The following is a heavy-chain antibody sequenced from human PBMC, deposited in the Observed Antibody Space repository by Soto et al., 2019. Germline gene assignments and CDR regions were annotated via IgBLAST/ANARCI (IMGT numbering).Heavy chain of an antibody. CDR3: AKDVHYDSSGGLDS. CDR1: GFTFDNYA. J-gene: IGHJ4*02. D-gene: IGHD3-22*01. CDR2: ISGGGGGT. V-gene: IGHV3-23*01. Sequence: EVRLLESGGGLEQPGGSLRLSCVISGFTFDNYAMSWVRQAPGKGLEWVSAISGGGGGTYYADSVRCRFIISRDNSKNPLYMKVNGLRTEDTAVYYCAKDVHYDSSGGLDSWGQGTLVTVSS.